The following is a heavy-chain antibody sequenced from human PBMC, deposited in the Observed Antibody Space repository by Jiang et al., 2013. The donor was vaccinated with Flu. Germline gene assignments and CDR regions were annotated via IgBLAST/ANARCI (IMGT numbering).Heavy chain of an antibody. CDR1: GFTFSTSY. V-gene: IGHV3-48*01. D-gene: IGHD1-26*01. CDR3: ARDSEVGAIDY. CDR2: IGRGGAPI. Sequence: QLLESGGGLVQPGGSLRLSCVASGFTFSTSYMNWVRQAPGKGLEWVSYIGRGGAPIYYADSVKGRFTISRDNAKNSLYLQMNSLRAEDTAIYYCARDSEVGAIDYWGQGTLVTVSS. J-gene: IGHJ4*02.